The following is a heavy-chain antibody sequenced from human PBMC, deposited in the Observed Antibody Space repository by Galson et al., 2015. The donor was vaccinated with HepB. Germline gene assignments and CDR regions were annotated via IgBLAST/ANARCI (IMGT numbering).Heavy chain of an antibody. J-gene: IGHJ6*03. CDR1: GYTFTSYG. Sequence: VSCKASGYTFTSYGISWVRQAPGQGLEWMGWISAYNGNTNYAQKLQGRVTMTTDTSTSTAYMELRSLRSDDTAVYYCARAGDIVVVPAADYYYYMDVWGKGTTVTVSS. V-gene: IGHV1-18*01. CDR2: ISAYNGNT. CDR3: ARAGDIVVVPAADYYYYMDV. D-gene: IGHD2-2*01.